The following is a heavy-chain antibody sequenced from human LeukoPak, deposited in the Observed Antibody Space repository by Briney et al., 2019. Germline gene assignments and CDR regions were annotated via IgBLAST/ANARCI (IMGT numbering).Heavy chain of an antibody. CDR1: GFTFSSYS. Sequence: PGGSLRLSCAASGFTFSSYSMNWVRQAPGKGLEWVSSISSSSSYIYYADSVKGRFTISRDNAKNSLYLQMNSLRAEDTAVYYCARDDIVVVVAATPYYYYGMDVWGQGTTVTVSS. J-gene: IGHJ6*02. CDR3: ARDDIVVVVAATPYYYYGMDV. D-gene: IGHD2-15*01. CDR2: ISSSSSYI. V-gene: IGHV3-21*01.